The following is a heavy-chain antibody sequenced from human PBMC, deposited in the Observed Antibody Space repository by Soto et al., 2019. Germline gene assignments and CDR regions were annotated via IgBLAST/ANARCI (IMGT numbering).Heavy chain of an antibody. V-gene: IGHV1-69*01. D-gene: IGHD3-16*01. J-gene: IGHJ6*02. CDR3: ASVRGTAADEGYYYYGMDV. CDR1: GDTFSSYA. CDR2: VIPIFGTA. Sequence: QVQLVQSGAEVKKPGSSVKVSCKASGDTFSSYAISWVRQAPGQGLEWMGAVIPIFGTANYAQKLQGRVTITADEYAGTAYMELGSLRSSDTAVYYCASVRGTAADEGYYYYGMDVWGQGNTVTVS.